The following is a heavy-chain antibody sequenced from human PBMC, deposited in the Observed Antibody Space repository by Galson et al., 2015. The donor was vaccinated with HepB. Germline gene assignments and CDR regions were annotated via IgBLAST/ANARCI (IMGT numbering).Heavy chain of an antibody. D-gene: IGHD2-15*01. CDR1: GFTFSSYA. J-gene: IGHJ4*02. V-gene: IGHV3-23*01. Sequence: SLRLSCAASGFTFSSYAMSWVRQAPGKGLEWVSVISGSGGNTYYADSVKGRFTISRDSSKNTLYLQMNSLRVEDTAVYHCAKDLGYCSGGGCSFLGFDYWGQGTLVTVSS. CDR3: AKDLGYCSGGGCSFLGFDY. CDR2: ISGSGGNT.